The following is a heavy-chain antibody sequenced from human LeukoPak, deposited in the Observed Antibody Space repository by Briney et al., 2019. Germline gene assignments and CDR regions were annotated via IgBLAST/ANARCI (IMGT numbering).Heavy chain of an antibody. CDR1: GLTFSSYS. J-gene: IGHJ4*02. V-gene: IGHV3-21*01. CDR3: ARGTRVGATLFDY. CDR2: ISSSSSYI. Sequence: PGGSLRLSCAASGLTFSSYSMNWVRQAPGKGLEWVSSISSSSSYIYYADSVKGRFTISRDNAKNSLYLQMNSLRAEDTAVYYCARGTRVGATLFDYWGQGTLVTVSS. D-gene: IGHD1-26*01.